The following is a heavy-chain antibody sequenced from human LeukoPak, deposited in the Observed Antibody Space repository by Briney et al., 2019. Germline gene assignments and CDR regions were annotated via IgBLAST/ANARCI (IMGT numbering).Heavy chain of an antibody. V-gene: IGHV4-4*07. CDR3: ARSARFNHFYMDV. Sequence: PSETLSLTCSVSGGSITNFFWTWIRQPAGKGLGYIGRIYASGSIDYNPSLKSRVTMSVDTSNNQFSLNLTSVTAADTALYFCARSARFNHFYMDVWGKGTSVTVSS. CDR2: IYASGSI. D-gene: IGHD2-15*01. CDR1: GGSITNFF. J-gene: IGHJ6*03.